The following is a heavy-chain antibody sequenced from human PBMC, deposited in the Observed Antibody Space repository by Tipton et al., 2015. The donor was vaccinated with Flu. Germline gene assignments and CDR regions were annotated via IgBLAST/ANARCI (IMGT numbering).Heavy chain of an antibody. D-gene: IGHD5-18*01. CDR2: IRSKPYDETT. CDR3: TRDLFLDTAMITKWSGF. V-gene: IGHV3-49*04. Sequence: RSLRLSCTTAGFTFRSYAMSWVRQAPGKGLEWVGFIRSKPYDETTEYAASVKGRFIISRDDAKSIAYLQMNSLKSEDTAVYYCTRDLFLDTAMITKWSGFWGQGTLVIVSS. J-gene: IGHJ1*01. CDR1: GFTFRSYA.